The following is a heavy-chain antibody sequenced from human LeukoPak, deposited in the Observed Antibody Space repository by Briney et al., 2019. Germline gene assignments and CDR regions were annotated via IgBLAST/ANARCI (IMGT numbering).Heavy chain of an antibody. V-gene: IGHV4-61*09. J-gene: IGHJ2*01. Sequence: PSETLSLTCSVSGGSINGGSYCWSWIRQPAGKPLEWIGHIFTTGSTSYNPSLRTRVTISEDSSKDQFSLNLKSVTAADTAVYYCARDRNWGRGYFDLWGRGTLVIVSS. CDR1: GGSINGGSYC. CDR2: IFTTGST. CDR3: ARDRNWGRGYFDL. D-gene: IGHD3-16*01.